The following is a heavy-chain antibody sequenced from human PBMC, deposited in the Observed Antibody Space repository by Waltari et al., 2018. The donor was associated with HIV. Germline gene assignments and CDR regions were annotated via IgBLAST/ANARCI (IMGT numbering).Heavy chain of an antibody. D-gene: IGHD1-7*01. CDR3: ARDRARTTDYYYYGMDV. CDR1: GYTFTGYY. CDR2: INPNSSGT. J-gene: IGHJ6*02. V-gene: IGHV1-2*02. Sequence: QVQLVQSGAEVKKPGASVKVSCKDSGYTFTGYYMHWVRQAPGQGFEWMGWINPNSSGTNYAQKFQGRGTMTRDTSIITAYMERSRLRSDDTAVYYCARDRARTTDYYYYGMDVWGQGTTVTVSS.